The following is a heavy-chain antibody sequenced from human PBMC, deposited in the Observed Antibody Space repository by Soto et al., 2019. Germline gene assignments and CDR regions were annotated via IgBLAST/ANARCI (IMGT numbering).Heavy chain of an antibody. CDR1: GGTFSSYT. J-gene: IGHJ4*02. D-gene: IGHD4-17*01. CDR2: IIPILGIA. Sequence: QVQLVQSGAEVKKPGSSVKVSCKASGGTFSSYTISWVRQAPGQGLEWMGRIIPILGIANYAQKFQGRVTITADKSTSTGYMELSSLRSEDTAVYYCANSYGDYGYYFDYWGQGTLVTVSS. CDR3: ANSYGDYGYYFDY. V-gene: IGHV1-69*02.